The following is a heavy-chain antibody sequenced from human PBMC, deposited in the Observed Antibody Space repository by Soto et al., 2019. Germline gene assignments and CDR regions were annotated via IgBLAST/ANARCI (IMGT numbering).Heavy chain of an antibody. CDR2: ISGSGGST. Sequence: EVQQLESGGGLVQPGGSLRLSCAASGFTFSSYGMSWVRQAPGKGLEWVSAISGSGGSTYNADSVKGGFTISRDNSKNTRLRQITRLRAEDTGVYYCAINEGYSSGWHLDWGQGTLGSVSS. CDR3: AINEGYSSGWHLD. D-gene: IGHD6-19*01. J-gene: IGHJ4*02. V-gene: IGHV3-23*01. CDR1: GFTFSSYG.